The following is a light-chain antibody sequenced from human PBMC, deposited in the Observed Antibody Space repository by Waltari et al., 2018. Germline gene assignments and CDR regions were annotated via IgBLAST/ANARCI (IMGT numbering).Light chain of an antibody. CDR2: YDN. J-gene: IGLJ3*02. CDR1: NIENKS. CDR3: QVWDDFIDSGV. V-gene: IGLV3-21*04. Sequence: YVVTQPPSVSVTPGQTATLTCGGENIENKSVKWYQQKPGQAPFLVMFYDNDRPAGIPERCSGSNSGNTATLTINWVEAGDEADYHCQVWDDFIDSGVFGGGTRLSVL.